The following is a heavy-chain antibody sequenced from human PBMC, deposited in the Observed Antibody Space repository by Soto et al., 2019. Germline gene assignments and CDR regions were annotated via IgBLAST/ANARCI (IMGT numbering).Heavy chain of an antibody. D-gene: IGHD6-13*01. J-gene: IGHJ5*02. V-gene: IGHV3-74*01. Sequence: EVPLVESGGGLVQPGGSLRLSCAASRFTFSSFWFHWGLQAPGKELVWVSHINSDGSSTSYADSVKGRFTISIDNAKNTLYLKMNRLRAEDTAVYYCGRAAYRSSQTFLFDAWGQGTLVTVSS. CDR3: GRAAYRSSQTFLFDA. CDR1: RFTFSSFW. CDR2: INSDGSST.